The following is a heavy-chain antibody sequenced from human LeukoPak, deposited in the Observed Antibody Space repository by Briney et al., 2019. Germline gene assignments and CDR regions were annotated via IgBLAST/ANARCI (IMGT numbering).Heavy chain of an antibody. V-gene: IGHV4-4*07. CDR1: GGSISSYY. D-gene: IGHD3-10*01. CDR3: ARVRDYYYGSGSGYYYYYGMDV. CDR2: IYTSGST. J-gene: IGHJ6*02. Sequence: SETLSLTCTVSGGSISSYYWSWIRQPAGKGLEWIGRIYTSGSTNYNPSLKSRVTISVDTSKNQFSLKLSSVTAADTAVYYCARVRDYYYGSGSGYYYYYGMDVWGQGTTVTVSS.